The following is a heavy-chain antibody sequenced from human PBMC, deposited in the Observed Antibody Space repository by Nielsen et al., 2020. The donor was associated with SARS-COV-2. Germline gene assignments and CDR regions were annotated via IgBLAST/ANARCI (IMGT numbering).Heavy chain of an antibody. CDR3: ARDGIVVVPAAIIDY. V-gene: IGHV3-11*01. Sequence: GESLKISCAASGFTFSDYYMSWIRQAPGKGLEWVSYISSSGSTIYYADSVKGRFTISRDNAKNSLYLQMNSLRAEDTAVYYCARDGIVVVPAAIIDYWGQGTLVTVSS. CDR2: ISSSGSTI. J-gene: IGHJ4*02. D-gene: IGHD2-2*02. CDR1: GFTFSDYY.